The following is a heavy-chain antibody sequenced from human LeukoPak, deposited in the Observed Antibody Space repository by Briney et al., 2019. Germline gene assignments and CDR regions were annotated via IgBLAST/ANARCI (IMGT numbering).Heavy chain of an antibody. J-gene: IGHJ3*02. CDR2: INDRGTT. V-gene: IGHV4-34*01. CDR1: GGSFSDYY. D-gene: IGHD4-23*01. CDR3: ARGFRGNSRGSFDI. Sequence: SETLSLTCAVYGGSFSDYYWNWIRQPPGKGPEWIGEINDRGTTNHNPSLKSRVTILVDTSKNQFSLRLSSVTAADTAVYYCARGFRGNSRGSFDIWGQGTMVTVSS.